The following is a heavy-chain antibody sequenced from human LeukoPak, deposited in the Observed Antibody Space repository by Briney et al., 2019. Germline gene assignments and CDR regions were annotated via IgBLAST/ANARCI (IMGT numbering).Heavy chain of an antibody. CDR3: ARAPRYYDILTGYYMGYYMDV. CDR1: GFTFSDYY. J-gene: IGHJ6*03. V-gene: IGHV3-11*01. D-gene: IGHD3-9*01. Sequence: GGSLRLSCAASGFTFSDYYMSWIRQAPGKGLEWVSYISSSGSTIYYADSVKGRFTISRDNAKNSLYLQMNSLRAEDTAVYYCARAPRYYDILTGYYMGYYMDVWGKGTTVTVSS. CDR2: ISSSGSTI.